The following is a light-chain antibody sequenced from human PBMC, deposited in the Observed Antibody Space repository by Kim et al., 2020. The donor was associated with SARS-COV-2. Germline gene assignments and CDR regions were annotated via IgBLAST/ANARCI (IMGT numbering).Light chain of an antibody. CDR1: QSVSDNY. Sequence: EIVLTQSPGTLSLSPGERVTLSCRASQSVSDNYLAWYQQKPGQAPRLLIYGASSRATGIPHRFSGSGSGTDFTLTISRLEPEDFAVYYCQQYDTSPSCTFGQGTKLEI. V-gene: IGKV3-20*01. CDR3: QQYDTSPSCT. J-gene: IGKJ2*02. CDR2: GAS.